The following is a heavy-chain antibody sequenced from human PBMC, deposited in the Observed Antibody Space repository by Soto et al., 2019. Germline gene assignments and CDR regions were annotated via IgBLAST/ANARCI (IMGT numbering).Heavy chain of an antibody. V-gene: IGHV3-13*01. J-gene: IGHJ4*02. CDR2: IGTAGVT. CDR3: ARERDRGGRGFDY. Sequence: EVQLVESGGGLVQPGGSLRLSCAASGFTFSSYDMHWVRQATGKGLEWVSAIGTAGVTYYPGSVKGRFTISRENAKNSLYLQMNSLRAGDTAVYYCARERDRGGRGFDYWGQGTLVTVSS. CDR1: GFTFSSYD. D-gene: IGHD3-16*01.